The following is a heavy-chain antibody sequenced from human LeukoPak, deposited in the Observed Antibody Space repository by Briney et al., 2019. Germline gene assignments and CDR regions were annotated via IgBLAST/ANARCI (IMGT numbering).Heavy chain of an antibody. CDR2: IKHDGSEK. V-gene: IGHV3-7*01. J-gene: IGHJ4*02. Sequence: PGGSLRLSCAASGFTFSRYWMSWVRQAPGKGLEWVANIKHDGSEKYYLDSVKGRFTISRDNAKNSLSLQMNSLRAEDTAVYCCAVLRGNNYWGQGTLVTVSS. CDR3: AVLRGNNY. D-gene: IGHD3-10*01. CDR1: GFTFSRYW.